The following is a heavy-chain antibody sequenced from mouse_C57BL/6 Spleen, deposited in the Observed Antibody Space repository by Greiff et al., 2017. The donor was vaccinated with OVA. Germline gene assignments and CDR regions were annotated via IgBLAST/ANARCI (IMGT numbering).Heavy chain of an antibody. CDR1: GFTFTDYY. CDR2: IRNKANGYTT. D-gene: IGHD2-4*01. CDR3: ARSSYYDYDGFAY. V-gene: IGHV7-3*01. J-gene: IGHJ3*01. Sequence: EVKLVESGGGLVQPGGSLSLSCAASGFTFTDYYMSWVRQPPGKALEWLGFIRNKANGYTTEYSASVKGRFTICRDNSQSILYLQMNALRAEDSATYYCARSSYYDYDGFAYWGQGTLVTVSA.